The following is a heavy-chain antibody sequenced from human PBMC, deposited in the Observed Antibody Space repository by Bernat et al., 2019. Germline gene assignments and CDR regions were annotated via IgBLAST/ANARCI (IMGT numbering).Heavy chain of an antibody. Sequence: QVQLQESGPGLVKPSQTLSLTCTVSGGSISSGDYYWSWIRQPPGKGLEWIGYIYYSGSTYYNPSLKSRVTISVDTSNNQFSLKLSSVTAADTAVYYCASARGSGSATPFLFGMDVWGQGTTVTVSS. V-gene: IGHV4-30-4*01. CDR1: GGSISSGDYY. J-gene: IGHJ6*02. CDR3: ASARGSGSATPFLFGMDV. D-gene: IGHD3-10*01. CDR2: IYYSGST.